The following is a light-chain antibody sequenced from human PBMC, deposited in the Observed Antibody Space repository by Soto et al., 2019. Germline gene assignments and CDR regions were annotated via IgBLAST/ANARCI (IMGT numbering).Light chain of an antibody. CDR3: CSYAGSYVV. J-gene: IGLJ2*01. CDR1: SSEIGGYNY. V-gene: IGLV2-11*01. CDR2: DVN. Sequence: QSALTQPRSVSGSPGQSVTISCTETSSEIGGYNYVSWYQQHPDKAPKLMIYDVNKRPSGVPDRFSGSKSGNTASLTISRLQTEDEGDYYCCSYAGSYVVFGGGTKVTVL.